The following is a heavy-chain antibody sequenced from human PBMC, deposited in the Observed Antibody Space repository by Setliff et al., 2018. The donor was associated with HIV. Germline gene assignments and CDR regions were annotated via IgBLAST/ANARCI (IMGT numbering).Heavy chain of an antibody. V-gene: IGHV3-30*01. CDR2: ISYDGGES. CDR1: GFTFSHFA. CDR3: ASGHLKVGDAFHI. J-gene: IGHJ3*02. Sequence: HPGGSLRLSCVASGFTFSHFAMYWVRQAPGTGLEWVSAISYDGGESHYADSVRGRVIISRDNSKSTVYLEMNSLTFDDTAMYYCASGHLKVGDAFHIWGQGTMVTVSS. D-gene: IGHD1-26*01.